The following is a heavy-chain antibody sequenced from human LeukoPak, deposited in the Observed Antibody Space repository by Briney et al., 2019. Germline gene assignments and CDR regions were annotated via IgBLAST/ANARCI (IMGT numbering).Heavy chain of an antibody. CDR3: AKAVTPSPYYFDY. CDR2: ISGSGGST. Sequence: GGSLRLSCAASGFTFSSYAMSWVRQAPGKGLEWVSAISGSGGSTYYADSVKGRSTISRDNSKNTLYLQMNSLRAEDTAVYYCAKAVTPSPYYFDYWGQGTLVTVSS. V-gene: IGHV3-23*01. CDR1: GFTFSSYA. J-gene: IGHJ4*02. D-gene: IGHD4-17*01.